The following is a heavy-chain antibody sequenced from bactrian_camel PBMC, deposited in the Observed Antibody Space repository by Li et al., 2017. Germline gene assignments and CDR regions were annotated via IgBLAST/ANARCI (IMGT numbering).Heavy chain of an antibody. CDR3: GARRAFWIPECTSSADDFNF. Sequence: HVQLVESGGGLVQPGGSLRLSCTASGVVFSNRCMGWIRQARGGERDTVAPPDEGDTVATIDKTGTTNYLESVKGRFTISRDNAQNTLYLQMNNLQPEDSGTYYCGARRAFWIPECTSSADDFNFWGQGTQVTVS. J-gene: IGHJ4*01. V-gene: IGHV3S53*01. D-gene: IGHD1*01. CDR1: GVVFSNRC. CDR2: IDKTGTT.